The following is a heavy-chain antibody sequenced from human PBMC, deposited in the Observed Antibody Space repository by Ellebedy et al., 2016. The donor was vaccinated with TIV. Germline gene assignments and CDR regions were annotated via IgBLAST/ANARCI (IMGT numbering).Heavy chain of an antibody. CDR3: TTDPRKITIHAFDI. J-gene: IGHJ3*02. CDR2: IKSKTDGGTT. D-gene: IGHD3-10*01. V-gene: IGHV3-15*07. CDR1: GFTFSNAW. Sequence: GGSLRLSCAASGFTFSNAWMNWVRQAPGKGLEWVGRIKSKTDGGTTDYAAPVKGRFTISRDDSKNTLYLQMNSLKTEDTAVYYCTTDPRKITIHAFDIWGQGTMVTVSS.